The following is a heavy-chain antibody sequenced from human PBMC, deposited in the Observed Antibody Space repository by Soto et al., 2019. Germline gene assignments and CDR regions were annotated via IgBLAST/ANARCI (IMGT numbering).Heavy chain of an antibody. J-gene: IGHJ5*02. CDR2: IIPIFGTA. D-gene: IGHD3-10*01. Sequence: QVQLVQSGAEVKKPGSSVKVSCKASGGTFSSYAISWVRQAPGQGLEWMGGIIPIFGTANYAQKFQGRVTITADESTSTAYMELSSLRSEDTAVYYCARESSYYYGSGSYYNVISDCFDPWGQGTLVTVSS. CDR3: ARESSYYYGSGSYYNVISDCFDP. V-gene: IGHV1-69*01. CDR1: GGTFSSYA.